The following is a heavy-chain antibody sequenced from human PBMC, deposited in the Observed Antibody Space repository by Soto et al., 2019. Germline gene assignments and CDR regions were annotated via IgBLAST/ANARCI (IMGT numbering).Heavy chain of an antibody. D-gene: IGHD6-19*01. Sequence: GGSLRLSCAASGFTFSSYGMHWVRQAPGKGLEWVAVISYDGSNKYYADSVKGRFTISRDNSKNTLYLQMNSLRAEDTAVYYCAKPPRQWNYYYYGMDVWGQGTTVTVSS. J-gene: IGHJ6*02. V-gene: IGHV3-30*18. CDR1: GFTFSSYG. CDR3: AKPPRQWNYYYYGMDV. CDR2: ISYDGSNK.